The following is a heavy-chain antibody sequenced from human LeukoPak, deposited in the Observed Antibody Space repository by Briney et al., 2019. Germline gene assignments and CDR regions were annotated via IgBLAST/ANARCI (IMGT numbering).Heavy chain of an antibody. D-gene: IGHD2-2*02. CDR3: ARGDCSSTSCYNGMDV. CDR1: GGSISSGGYS. V-gene: IGHV4-30-2*01. CDR2: IYHSGST. Sequence: SQTLSLTCAVSGGSISSGGYSWSWIRQPPGKGLEWIGYIYHSGSTYYNPSLKSRVTISVDRSKNQFSLKLSSVTAADTAVYYCARGDCSSTSCYNGMDVWGQGTMVTVSS. J-gene: IGHJ6*02.